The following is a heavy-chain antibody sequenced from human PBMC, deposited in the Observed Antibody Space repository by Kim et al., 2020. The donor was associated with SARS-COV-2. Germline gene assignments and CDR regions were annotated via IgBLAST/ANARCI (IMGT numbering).Heavy chain of an antibody. Sequence: SETLSLTCTVSGGSISSYYWSWIRQPPGKGLEWIGYIYYSGSTNSNPSLKSRVTISVDTSKNQFSLKLSSVTAADTAVYYCARDLTPFSAGSGNRWFDPWGQGTLVTVSS. V-gene: IGHV4-59*13. CDR3: ARDLTPFSAGSGNRWFDP. J-gene: IGHJ5*02. CDR1: GGSISSYY. CDR2: IYYSGST. D-gene: IGHD6-13*01.